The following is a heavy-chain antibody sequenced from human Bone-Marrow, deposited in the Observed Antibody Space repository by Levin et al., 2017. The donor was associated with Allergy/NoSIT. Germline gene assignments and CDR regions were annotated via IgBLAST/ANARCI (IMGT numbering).Heavy chain of an antibody. CDR1: GVSVSSGSHY. J-gene: IGHJ4*02. Sequence: SETLSLTCTVSGVSVSSGSHYWSWVRQPPGTGPEWIGYILYSGATSYKSSLRSRVSISIDTPQNQLSLTLNSVTAADTAVYYCARDGVGPAAGSLADWGQGTLVTVSS. V-gene: IGHV4-61*01. CDR3: ARDGVGPAAGSLAD. D-gene: IGHD6-13*01. CDR2: ILYSGAT.